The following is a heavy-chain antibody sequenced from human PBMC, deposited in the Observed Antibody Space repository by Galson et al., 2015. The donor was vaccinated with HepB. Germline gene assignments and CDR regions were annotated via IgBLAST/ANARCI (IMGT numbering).Heavy chain of an antibody. J-gene: IGHJ4*02. CDR2: TYYRSKWYN. CDR1: GDSVSGNSAA. D-gene: IGHD1-26*01. V-gene: IGHV6-1*01. Sequence: CAISGDSVSGNSAAWNRIRQSPSRGLEWLGRTYYRSKWYNDCAVSVESRITINSDTSKNQFSLQLNSVTPEDTAVYYCARGDSGFDSWGQGTLVTVSS. CDR3: ARGDSGFDS.